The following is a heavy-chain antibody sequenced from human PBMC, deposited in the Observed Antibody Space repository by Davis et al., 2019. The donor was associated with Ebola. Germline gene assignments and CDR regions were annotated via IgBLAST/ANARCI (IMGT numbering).Heavy chain of an antibody. CDR2: IDSDGSST. CDR3: AKDKVGQPLDYLDY. CDR1: GFTLSNYW. V-gene: IGHV3-74*01. J-gene: IGHJ4*01. Sequence: GESLKISCAASGFTLSNYWMHWVRQAPGKGLVWVSRIDSDGSSTNYADSVKGRFTISRDNSRNTLYLQMNSLRAEDTAIYYCAKDKVGQPLDYLDYWGQGVLVTVSS. D-gene: IGHD1-1*01.